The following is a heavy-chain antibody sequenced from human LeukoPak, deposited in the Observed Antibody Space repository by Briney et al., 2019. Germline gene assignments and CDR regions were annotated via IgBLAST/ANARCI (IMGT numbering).Heavy chain of an antibody. Sequence: PSETLSLTCTVSGGSISSGGYYWSWIRQPPGKGLEWIGEINHSGSTNYNPSLKSRVTISVDTSKNQFSLKLSSVTAADTAVYYCARHKGYCSSTSCYDGWFDPWGQGTLVTVSS. CDR3: ARHKGYCSSTSCYDGWFDP. CDR1: GGSISSGGYY. CDR2: INHSGST. V-gene: IGHV4-39*01. J-gene: IGHJ5*02. D-gene: IGHD2-2*01.